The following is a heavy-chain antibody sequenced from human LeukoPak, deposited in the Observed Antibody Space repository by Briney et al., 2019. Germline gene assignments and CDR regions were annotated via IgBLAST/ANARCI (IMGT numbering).Heavy chain of an antibody. Sequence: GESLKISCKGSGYSFTSYWIGWVRQMPGKGLEWMGIIYPGDSDTRYSPSFQGQVTISADKSISTAYLQWSSLKASDTAMYYCAKHERLRLGELSPNFDYWGQGTLVTVSS. CDR3: AKHERLRLGELSPNFDY. J-gene: IGHJ4*02. CDR2: IYPGDSDT. V-gene: IGHV5-51*01. D-gene: IGHD3-16*02. CDR1: GYSFTSYW.